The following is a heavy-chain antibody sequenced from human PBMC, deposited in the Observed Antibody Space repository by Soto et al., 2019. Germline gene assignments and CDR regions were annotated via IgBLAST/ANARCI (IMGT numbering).Heavy chain of an antibody. D-gene: IGHD2-15*01. Sequence: SETLSLTCAVYGGSFSGYYWSWIRQPPGKGLEWIGEINHSGSTNYNPSLKSRVTISVDTSKNQFSLKLSSVTAADTAVYYCARGNTSNDIVVVVAATHGWRWFDPWGQGTLVTVSS. V-gene: IGHV4-34*01. CDR3: ARGNTSNDIVVVVAATHGWRWFDP. J-gene: IGHJ5*02. CDR2: INHSGST. CDR1: GGSFSGYY.